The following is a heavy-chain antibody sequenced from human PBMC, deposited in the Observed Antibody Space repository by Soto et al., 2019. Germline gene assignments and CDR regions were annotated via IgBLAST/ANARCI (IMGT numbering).Heavy chain of an antibody. J-gene: IGHJ4*02. V-gene: IGHV3-11*01. D-gene: IGHD6-13*01. CDR3: ARMYSSSWYYFDH. CDR2: ISSSGYTM. Sequence: QVQLVESGGDLVKPGGSLRLSCAASGFTFSDYYMSWIRQAPGKGLEWVSYISSSGYTMYYADSVKGRFTISRDNAKTSLYLLMNGLRAEDTAVYYCARMYSSSWYYFDHWGQGALVTVSS. CDR1: GFTFSDYY.